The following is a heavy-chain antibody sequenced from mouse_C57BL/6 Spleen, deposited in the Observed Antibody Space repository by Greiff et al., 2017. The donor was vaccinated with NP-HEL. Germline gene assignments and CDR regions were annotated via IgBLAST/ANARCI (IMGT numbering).Heavy chain of an antibody. V-gene: IGHV1-82*01. J-gene: IGHJ2*01. CDR1: GYAFSSSW. D-gene: IGHD1-1*01. CDR2: IYPGDGDT. Sequence: LQESGPELVKPGASVKISCKASGYAFSSSWMNWVKQRPGKGLEWIGRIYPGDGDTNYNGKFKGKATLTADKSSSTAYMQLSSLTSEDSAVYFCARFNYYGTFFDYWGQGTTLTVSS. CDR3: ARFNYYGTFFDY.